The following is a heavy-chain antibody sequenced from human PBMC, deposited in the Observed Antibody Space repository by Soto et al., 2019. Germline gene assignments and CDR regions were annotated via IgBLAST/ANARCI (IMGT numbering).Heavy chain of an antibody. D-gene: IGHD2-2*01. V-gene: IGHV3-13*05. J-gene: IGHJ6*02. CDR3: ARAYTGQLPRRGDYYYALDV. CDR2: IGAADDQ. Sequence: QLVESGGGLTQAGGSLRLSCVGSGFFFNNYDMHWVRQVRGKGLEWVSAIGAADDQYYSVSVKGRFIASRDNAHKSLYLQMNNLRAADTAVYFCARAYTGQLPRRGDYYYALDVWGRGTTVTVSS. CDR1: GFFFNNYD.